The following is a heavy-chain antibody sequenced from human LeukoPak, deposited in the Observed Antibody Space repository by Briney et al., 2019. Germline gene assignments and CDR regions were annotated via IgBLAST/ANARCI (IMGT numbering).Heavy chain of an antibody. J-gene: IGHJ3*02. CDR1: GFTFSSYW. CDR3: ASPGRTDAFDI. V-gene: IGHV3-74*01. Sequence: QPGGSLRLSCAASGFTFSSYWMHWVRQAPGKGLVWVSRINSDESSTSYADSVKGRFTISRDNAKNTLYLQMNSLRAEDTAVYYCASPGRTDAFDIWGQGTMVTVSS. CDR2: INSDESST.